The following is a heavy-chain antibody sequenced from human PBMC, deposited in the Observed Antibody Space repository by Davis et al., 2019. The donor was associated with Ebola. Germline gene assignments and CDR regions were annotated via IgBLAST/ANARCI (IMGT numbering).Heavy chain of an antibody. CDR2: INAGNGNT. CDR1: GYTFTSYA. CDR3: ARGYSSGWVLDY. J-gene: IGHJ4*02. D-gene: IGHD6-19*01. V-gene: IGHV1-3*01. Sequence: ASVKVSCKASGYTFTSYAMHWVRQAPGQRLEWMGWINAGNGNTKYSQKFQGRVTITRDTSASTAYMELSSLRSEDTAVYYCARGYSSGWVLDYWGQGTLVTVSS.